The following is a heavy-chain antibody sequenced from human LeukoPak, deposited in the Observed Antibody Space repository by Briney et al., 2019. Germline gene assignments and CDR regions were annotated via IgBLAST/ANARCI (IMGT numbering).Heavy chain of an antibody. V-gene: IGHV4-59*01. J-gene: IGHJ3*02. CDR1: GASISNYY. Sequence: KPSETLSLTCTVSGASISNYYWSWIRRPPGKGLEWIGYIYYSGSTIYNPSPKSRVTITVDTSKNQFSLKLNSVTAADTAVYFCARNDGSGSYYNVAFDIWGQGTMVTVSS. CDR2: IYYSGST. D-gene: IGHD3-10*01. CDR3: ARNDGSGSYYNVAFDI.